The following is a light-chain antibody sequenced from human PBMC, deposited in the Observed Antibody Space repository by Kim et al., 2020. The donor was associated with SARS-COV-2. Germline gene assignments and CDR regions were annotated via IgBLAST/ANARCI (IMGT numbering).Light chain of an antibody. Sequence: QSVLTQPASVSGSPGQSITISCTGTSSDIGSYNLVSWYQQHPTKAPKLMIYEGSKRPSGVSNRFSGSKSGNTASLTISGLQAEDEADYYCCSYTSTSTYVFGTGTKVTVL. CDR3: CSYTSTSTYV. CDR1: SSDIGSYNL. J-gene: IGLJ1*01. CDR2: EGS. V-gene: IGLV2-23*01.